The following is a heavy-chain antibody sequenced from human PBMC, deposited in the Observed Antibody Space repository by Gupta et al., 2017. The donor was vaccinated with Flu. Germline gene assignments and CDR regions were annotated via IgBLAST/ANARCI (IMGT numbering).Heavy chain of an antibody. V-gene: IGHV3-23*01. CDR3: AKHMGTTNVATPIDY. CDR1: GFIFSSYV. CDR2: VSGPGDDT. D-gene: IGHD1-7*01. J-gene: IGHJ4*02. Sequence: AQLLESGGGLVQPGGSLRLSCPAPGFIFSSYVMSWVRQARGKGLEWVSGVSGPGDDTYYTDSVKGRFTISRDNAKSTLYLQLNSLRAEDTATYYCAKHMGTTNVATPIDYWGRGTLITGSS.